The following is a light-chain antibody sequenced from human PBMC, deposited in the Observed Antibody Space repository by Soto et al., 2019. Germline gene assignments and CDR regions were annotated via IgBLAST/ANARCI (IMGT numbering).Light chain of an antibody. CDR3: SSYTNSHTLWV. Sequence: QSALTQPASVSGSPGQSITISCTGTSSDISGYNYVSWYQQHPGKAPKLMIYEVNNRPLGVSNRFSGSKSGNTASLTISGLQAEDEADYYCSSYTNSHTLWVFGGGTKLTVL. J-gene: IGLJ3*02. CDR2: EVN. CDR1: SSDISGYNY. V-gene: IGLV2-14*01.